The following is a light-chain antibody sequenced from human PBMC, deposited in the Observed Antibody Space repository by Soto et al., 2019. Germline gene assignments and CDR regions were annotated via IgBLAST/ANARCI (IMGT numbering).Light chain of an antibody. CDR3: HQYNSYWT. J-gene: IGKJ1*01. CDR2: DAS. V-gene: IGKV1-5*01. Sequence: EIQMTQSPSTLSASVGDIVTITCRASQSISSWLAWYQQKPGKAPKLLIYDASSLESWVPSRFSGSGSGTEFTLTISSLHPDDFATYYCHQYNSYWTFGQGTKGDIK. CDR1: QSISSW.